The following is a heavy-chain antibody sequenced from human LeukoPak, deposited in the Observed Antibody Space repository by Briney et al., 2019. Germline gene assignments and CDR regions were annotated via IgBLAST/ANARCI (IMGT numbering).Heavy chain of an antibody. D-gene: IGHD3-22*01. CDR3: ARALRYPGPMIVVAPDAFDI. CDR1: GFTFSSYS. CDR2: ISSSSYI. Sequence: PGGSLRLSCAASGFTFSSYSMNWVRQAPGKGLEWVSSISSSSYIYYADSVKGRFTISRDNGKNSLYLQMSSLRAEDTAVYYRARALRYPGPMIVVAPDAFDIWGQGTMVTVSS. J-gene: IGHJ3*02. V-gene: IGHV3-21*01.